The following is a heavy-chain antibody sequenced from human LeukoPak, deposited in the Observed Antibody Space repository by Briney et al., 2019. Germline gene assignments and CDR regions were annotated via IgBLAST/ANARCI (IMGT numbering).Heavy chain of an antibody. CDR1: GFTFSSYG. V-gene: IGHV3-30*18. CDR3: AKDPSTTPSSY. Sequence: GGSLRLSCAASGFTFSSYGMHWVRQAPGKGLEWVAVISYDGSNKYYADSVKGRFTISRDNSKNKLYLQMNSLRAEDTAVYYCAKDPSTTPSSYWGQGTLVTVSS. J-gene: IGHJ4*02. CDR2: ISYDGSNK. D-gene: IGHD4-17*01.